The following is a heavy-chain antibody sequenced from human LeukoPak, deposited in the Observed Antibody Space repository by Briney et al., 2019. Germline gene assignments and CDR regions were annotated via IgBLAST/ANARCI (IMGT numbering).Heavy chain of an antibody. CDR1: GASISGSGYY. D-gene: IGHD1-14*01. V-gene: IGHV4-39*07. Sequence: PSETLSLTCAVSGASISGSGYYLGWLRQPPGKGLEWIGSIYYSGSTYYNPSLKSRVTISVDTSKNQFSLKLRSVTAADTAVYYCARVTSRLGWFDPWGQGTLVTVSS. CDR3: ARVTSRLGWFDP. J-gene: IGHJ5*02. CDR2: IYYSGST.